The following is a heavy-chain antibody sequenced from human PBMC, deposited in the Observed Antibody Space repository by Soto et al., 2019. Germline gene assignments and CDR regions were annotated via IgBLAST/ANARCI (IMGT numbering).Heavy chain of an antibody. D-gene: IGHD3-3*01. J-gene: IGHJ4*02. CDR1: GYTFTAYY. CDR3: ERSGDGWQQLEN. CDR2: GNPKSGGT. Sequence: QVHLVQSGAEVREPGASVKVSCKTSGYTFTAYYIHWVRQAPGQGLEWMGWGNPKSGGTELSRKFRGRVTMTRDTSRSTAYQDAGILTANDTPVHYCERSGDGWQQLENWGKGNLVTVSS. V-gene: IGHV1-2*02.